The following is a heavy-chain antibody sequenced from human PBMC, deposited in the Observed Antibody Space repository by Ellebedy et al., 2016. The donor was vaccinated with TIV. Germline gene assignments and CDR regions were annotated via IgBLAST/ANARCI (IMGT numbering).Heavy chain of an antibody. CDR2: IDASNSYT. D-gene: IGHD5-12*01. Sequence: PGGSLRLSCKTSGYSFTTYWISWVRQMPGKGLEWMGRIDASNSYTDYSPSFQGHVTISVDKSISTAYLQWSSLKASDTAMYYCARLPYDLKSGDDIFEWTYWGQGTLVTVSS. V-gene: IGHV5-10-1*01. J-gene: IGHJ4*02. CDR3: ARLPYDLKSGDDIFEWTY. CDR1: GYSFTTYW.